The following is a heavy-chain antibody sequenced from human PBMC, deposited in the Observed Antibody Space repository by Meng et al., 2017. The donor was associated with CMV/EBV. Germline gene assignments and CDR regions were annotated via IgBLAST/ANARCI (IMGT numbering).Heavy chain of an antibody. V-gene: IGHV3-9*01. D-gene: IGHD2-2*01. Sequence: GGSLRLSCAASGFNFDNCAMHWVRQVPGKGLEWVSGISWNRGNIDYADSVKGRFTISRDNAKKSLYLEMNSLRPEDTALYYCVKLYGPAAIRGFDVWGQGTMVTVSS. J-gene: IGHJ3*01. CDR3: VKLYGPAAIRGFDV. CDR1: GFNFDNCA. CDR2: ISWNRGNI.